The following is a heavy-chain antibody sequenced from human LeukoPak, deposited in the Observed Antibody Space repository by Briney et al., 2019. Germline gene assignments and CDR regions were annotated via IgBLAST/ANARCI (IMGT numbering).Heavy chain of an antibody. J-gene: IGHJ6*02. V-gene: IGHV3-23*01. CDR3: ARPSRPLYSYTLYYYYGMDV. Sequence: GGSLRLSCAASGFTFSSSAMSWVRQAPGKGLEWVSAISNNGGYTYYADSVQGRFTISRDNSKSTLCLQMNSLRSEDTAVYYCARPSRPLYSYTLYYYYGMDVWGQGTTVTVSS. D-gene: IGHD5-18*01. CDR2: ISNNGGYT. CDR1: GFTFSSSA.